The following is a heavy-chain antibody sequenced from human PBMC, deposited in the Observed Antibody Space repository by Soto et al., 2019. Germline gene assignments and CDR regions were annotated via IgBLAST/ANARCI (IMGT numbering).Heavy chain of an antibody. CDR3: AHKGSGDRIFDY. V-gene: IGHV2-5*02. J-gene: IGHJ4*02. Sequence: QITLKESGPTLVKPTQTLTLTCTFSGFSLSTSGVVVGWIRQPPGKALEWLVLIYWDDSIVYSPALESRLTITNDTSKNQVVLTMTHLDPVDTATYYCAHKGSGDRIFDYWGQGTMVTFSS. CDR2: IYWDDSI. D-gene: IGHD1-26*01. CDR1: GFSLSTSGVV.